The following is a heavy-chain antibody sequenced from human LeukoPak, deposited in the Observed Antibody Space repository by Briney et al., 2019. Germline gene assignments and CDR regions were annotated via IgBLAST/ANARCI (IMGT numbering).Heavy chain of an antibody. Sequence: GGSLRLSCAASGFTFSSYAMHWVRQAAGKGLEWVAVISYDGSNKYYADSAKGRFTISRDNSKNTLYLQMNSLRAEDTAVYYCARGSWRLVRGAASFESWGQGTLVTVSS. CDR2: ISYDGSNK. D-gene: IGHD3-10*01. V-gene: IGHV3-30-3*01. J-gene: IGHJ4*02. CDR3: ARGSWRLVRGAASFES. CDR1: GFTFSSYA.